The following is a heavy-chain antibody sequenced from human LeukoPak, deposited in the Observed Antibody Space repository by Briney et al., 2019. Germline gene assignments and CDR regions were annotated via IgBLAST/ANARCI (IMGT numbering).Heavy chain of an antibody. Sequence: GGSLRLSCAASGYTFNVYSMNWVRQAPGKGLEWVSSISSNSKYIYYADSMRGRFTVSRDNAKNSLFLQLNSLRAADTAVYYCARDSSDFDYWGQGTLVTLSS. CDR3: ARDSSDFDY. J-gene: IGHJ4*02. D-gene: IGHD3-22*01. CDR2: ISSNSKYI. V-gene: IGHV3-21*01. CDR1: GYTFNVYS.